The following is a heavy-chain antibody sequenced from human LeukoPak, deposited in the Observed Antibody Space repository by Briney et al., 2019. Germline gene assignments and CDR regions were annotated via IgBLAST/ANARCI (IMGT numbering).Heavy chain of an antibody. CDR2: ISYDGSSK. D-gene: IGHD6-13*01. CDR1: RFTFSSYG. CDR3: ARDLGSSSKRGGWFEP. V-gene: IGHV3-30*03. J-gene: IGHJ5*02. Sequence: GVSPILSCAGSRFTFSSYGMHWIRQSPGKGLEWLAVISYDGSSKDYADCVKGRFTIYRDNLKNTLYLQMNSMRDEGTAVYYCARDLGSSSKRGGWFEPWGQGNLVTVSS.